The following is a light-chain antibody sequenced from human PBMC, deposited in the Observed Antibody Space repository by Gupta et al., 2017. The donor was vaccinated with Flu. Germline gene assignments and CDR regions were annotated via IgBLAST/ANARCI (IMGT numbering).Light chain of an antibody. Sequence: SALTQPAPASVSPGQSITISCTGPSSDVGDYKNVSWYQQHPGKAPKLMIYDVSYRPSGVSNRFSGAKSGNTASLTISGLQAEDEADYYCSSYTSTNTLQVIFGGGTRLTVL. CDR2: DVS. CDR3: SSYTSTNTLQVI. V-gene: IGLV2-14*03. J-gene: IGLJ2*01. CDR1: SSDVGDYKN.